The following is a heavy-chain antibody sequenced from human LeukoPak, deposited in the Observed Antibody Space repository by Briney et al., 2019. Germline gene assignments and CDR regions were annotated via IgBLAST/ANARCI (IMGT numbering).Heavy chain of an antibody. CDR3: AKEGY. V-gene: IGHV3-7*01. Sequence: PGGSLRLSCAASGFSFSLNWMSWVRQAPGKGPEWVASIKQDGSEKYYVDSASGRFTISRDNAKNSLYLQMNSLRAEDTAVYYCAKEGYWGQGTLVTVSS. CDR2: IKQDGSEK. J-gene: IGHJ4*02. CDR1: GFSFSLNW.